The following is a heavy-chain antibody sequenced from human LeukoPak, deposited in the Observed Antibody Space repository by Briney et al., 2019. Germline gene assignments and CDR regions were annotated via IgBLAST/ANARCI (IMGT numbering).Heavy chain of an antibody. Sequence: GGSLRLSCAASGFTFSSYGMPWVRQAPGKGLEWVAVISYDGSNKYYADSVKGRFTISRDNSKNTLYLQMNSLRAEDTAVYYCAKDPDSSSSWFDPWGQGTLVTVSS. J-gene: IGHJ5*02. V-gene: IGHV3-30*18. CDR2: ISYDGSNK. CDR3: AKDPDSSSSWFDP. D-gene: IGHD6-6*01. CDR1: GFTFSSYG.